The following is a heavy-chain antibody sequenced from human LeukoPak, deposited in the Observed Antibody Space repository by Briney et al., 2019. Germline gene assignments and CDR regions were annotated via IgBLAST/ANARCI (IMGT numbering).Heavy chain of an antibody. CDR3: ARASLASAGTRF. D-gene: IGHD6-13*01. V-gene: IGHV1-2*02. CDR1: RYTFSGYY. CDR2: INDRNGET. Sequence: AAVKVSCKASRYTFSGYYIHCVRQAPRRGVECVGWINDRNGETTYDQKFQGRVILTRDTSITTSYMEVISLTSDETAVYYCARASLASAGTRFWGEGTLVIVYS. J-gene: IGHJ1*01.